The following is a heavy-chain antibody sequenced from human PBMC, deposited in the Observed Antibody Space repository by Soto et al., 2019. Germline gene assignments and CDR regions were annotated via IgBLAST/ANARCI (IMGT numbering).Heavy chain of an antibody. V-gene: IGHV4-59*01. CDR3: ARDHPHSYGVYYFDY. J-gene: IGHJ4*02. CDR1: CGSIISFY. D-gene: IGHD5-18*01. Sequence: PSQTLSLTCTVACGSIISFYGRWIRQHPGKGLEWIGYIYSSGSTHYNPSLQNRVTISIDTSKNQVSLKVNSVTAADTAVYYCARDHPHSYGVYYFDYWGQGTPVTVSS. CDR2: IYSSGST.